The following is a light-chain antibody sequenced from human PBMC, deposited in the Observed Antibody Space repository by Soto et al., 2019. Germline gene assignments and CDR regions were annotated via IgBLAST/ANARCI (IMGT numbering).Light chain of an antibody. CDR1: SSDVGGYNF. V-gene: IGLV2-23*01. J-gene: IGLJ2*01. CDR2: EAS. Sequence: QSALTQPASVSGSPGQSITISCTGTSSDVGGYNFVSWYQQLPGKAPKVIIYEASKRPSGVSTRFSGSRSGNTASLTISGLQAEDEADYYCCSYAGSRTFVFGGGTKVTVL. CDR3: CSYAGSRTFV.